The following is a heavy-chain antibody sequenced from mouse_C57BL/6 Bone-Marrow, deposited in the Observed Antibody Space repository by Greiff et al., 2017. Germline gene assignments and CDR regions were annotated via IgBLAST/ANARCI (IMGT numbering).Heavy chain of an antibody. CDR2: IYPGDGDT. D-gene: IGHD1-1*01. V-gene: IGHV1-82*01. J-gene: IGHJ1*03. Sequence: VQLQQSGPELVKPGASVKISCKASGYAFSSSWMNWVKQRPGKGLEWIGRIYPGDGDTNYNGKFKGKATLTADKSSSTAYMQLSSLTSEDSAVXVGARRITTVVENFDVWGTGTTVTVSS. CDR1: GYAFSSSW. CDR3: ARRITTVVENFDV.